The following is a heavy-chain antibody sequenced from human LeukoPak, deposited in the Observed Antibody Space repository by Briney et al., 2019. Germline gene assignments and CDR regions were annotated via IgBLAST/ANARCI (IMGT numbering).Heavy chain of an antibody. CDR1: GFPFSSYW. V-gene: IGHV3-7*04. J-gene: IGHJ4*02. Sequence: GSLRLSCVASGFPFSSYWMTWVRQAPGKGLEWVANIKQDGSKKSYVDSVKGRFTISRDNAKNSLYLQMNSLRAEDTAIYYCTRVGYIDEGIDYWGQGALVTVSS. CDR3: TRVGYIDEGIDY. CDR2: IKQDGSKK. D-gene: IGHD5-24*01.